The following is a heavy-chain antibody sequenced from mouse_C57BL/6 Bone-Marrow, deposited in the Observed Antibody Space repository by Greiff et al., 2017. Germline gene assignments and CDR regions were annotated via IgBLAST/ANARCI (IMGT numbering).Heavy chain of an antibody. CDR3: ARDITTVVPYYFDY. Sequence: QVQLQQPGAELVKPGASVKMPCKASGYTFTSYWITWVKQRPGQGLEWIGDIYPGSGSTNYNEKFKSKATLTVDTSSSTAYMQLSSLTSEDSAVYYCARDITTVVPYYFDYWGQGTTLTVSS. V-gene: IGHV1-55*01. D-gene: IGHD1-1*01. CDR1: GYTFTSYW. CDR2: IYPGSGST. J-gene: IGHJ2*01.